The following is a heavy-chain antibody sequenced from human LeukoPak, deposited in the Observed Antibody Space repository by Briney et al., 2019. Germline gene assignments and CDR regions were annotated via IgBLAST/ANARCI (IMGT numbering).Heavy chain of an antibody. J-gene: IGHJ3*02. CDR2: IYYSGST. Sequence: SETLSLTCTVSGGSISSYYWSWIRQPPGKGLEWIGYIYYSGSTNYNPSLKSRVTILVDTSKNQFSLKLSSVTAADTAVYYCARSLTTVTIDDAFDIWGQGTMVTVSP. CDR3: ARSLTTVTIDDAFDI. D-gene: IGHD4-17*01. CDR1: GGSISSYY. V-gene: IGHV4-59*08.